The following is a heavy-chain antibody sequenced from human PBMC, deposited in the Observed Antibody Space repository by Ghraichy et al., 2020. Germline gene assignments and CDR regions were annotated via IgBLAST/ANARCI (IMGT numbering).Heavy chain of an antibody. J-gene: IGHJ4*02. CDR2: IYYSGST. CDR1: GGSISSYY. D-gene: IGHD1-7*01. V-gene: IGHV4-59*01. Sequence: SETLSLTCTVSGGSISSYYWSWIRQPPGKGLEWIGYIYYSGSTNYNPSLKSRVTISVDTSKNQFSLKLSSVTAADTAVYYCARIAAGTTGDWGQGTLVTVSS. CDR3: ARIAAGTTGD.